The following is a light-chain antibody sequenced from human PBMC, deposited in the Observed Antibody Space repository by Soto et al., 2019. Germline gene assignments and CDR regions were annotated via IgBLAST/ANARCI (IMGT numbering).Light chain of an antibody. CDR1: QSVSSY. Sequence: DIVLTQSPATLSLSPGERATLSCRASQSVSSYLAWYQQKPGQAPRLLIYDASNRATGIPARFSGSGSGTDFTLTISSLEAEDFAVYYCQQRSNWPTFGQGTKVEIK. J-gene: IGKJ1*01. CDR2: DAS. CDR3: QQRSNWPT. V-gene: IGKV3-11*01.